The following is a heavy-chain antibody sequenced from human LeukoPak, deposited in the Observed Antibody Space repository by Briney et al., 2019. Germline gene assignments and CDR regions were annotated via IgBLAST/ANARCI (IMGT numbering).Heavy chain of an antibody. Sequence: GGSLRLSCAASGFTFSSYAMHWVRQAPGRGLEWVAVISYDGSNKYYADSVKGRFTISRDNSKNTLYLQMNSLRAEDTAAYYCARAGLYGYNPDYWGQGTLVTVSS. CDR1: GFTFSSYA. CDR3: ARAGLYGYNPDY. CDR2: ISYDGSNK. J-gene: IGHJ4*02. D-gene: IGHD5-24*01. V-gene: IGHV3-30*04.